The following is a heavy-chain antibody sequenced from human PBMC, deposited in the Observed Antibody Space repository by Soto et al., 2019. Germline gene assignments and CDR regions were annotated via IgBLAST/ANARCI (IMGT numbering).Heavy chain of an antibody. CDR1: GYTLTELS. Sequence: VASVKVSCNVSGYTLTELSMHWVRQAPGKGLEWMGGFDPEDGETIYAQKFQGRVTMTEDPSTDTAYMELSSLRSEDTAVYYCAPYYDILHGYPYYFDYWGQGILVTVS. CDR3: APYYDILHGYPYYFDY. J-gene: IGHJ4*02. D-gene: IGHD3-9*01. CDR2: FDPEDGET. V-gene: IGHV1-24*01.